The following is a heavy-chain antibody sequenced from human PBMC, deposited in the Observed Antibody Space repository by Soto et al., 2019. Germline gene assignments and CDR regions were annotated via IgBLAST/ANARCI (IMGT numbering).Heavy chain of an antibody. V-gene: IGHV3-23*01. CDR3: ARPYGGKIGDAPDL. D-gene: IGHD4-17*01. J-gene: IGHJ3*01. CDR1: VFTFITYA. CDR2: ISDAAGSA. Sequence: PGWSLRLACASSVFTFITYAMSWVRRVPGKGLEWVSTISDAAGSAYYVDSVKGRFTISRDNSKKTLYPQMNSLRAEDSAVYYCARPYGGKIGDAPDLWGQGTMVTVSS.